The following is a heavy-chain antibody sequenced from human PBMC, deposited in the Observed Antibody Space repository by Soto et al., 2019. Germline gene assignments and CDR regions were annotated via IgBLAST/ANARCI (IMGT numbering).Heavy chain of an antibody. V-gene: IGHV1-3*01. J-gene: IGHJ4*02. Sequence: QVQLVQSGPEVKKTGASVKVSCRAPGYFFTSYAIHWVRQAPGPRLEWLGWIKAANGHTKYSQNFQGRVIITRDTSANTVYMEVSSLKSGDTAVYYCARGSIAVAGRNQLDYWGQGTRVTVFS. CDR3: ARGSIAVAGRNQLDY. D-gene: IGHD6-19*01. CDR1: GYFFTSYA. CDR2: IKAANGHT.